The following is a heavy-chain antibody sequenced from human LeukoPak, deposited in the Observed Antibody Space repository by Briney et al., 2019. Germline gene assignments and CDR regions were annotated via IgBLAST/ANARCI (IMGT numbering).Heavy chain of an antibody. V-gene: IGHV1-2*06. Sequence: ASVKVSCKASGYTLTDYYMHWVRQAPGQGLEWMGRINPNSGGTNYAQKFQGRVTMTRDTSISTAYMELSRLRSDDTAVYYCAISRLPPSNNAFDIWGQGTMVTVSS. D-gene: IGHD2/OR15-2a*01. CDR2: INPNSGGT. CDR1: GYTLTDYY. CDR3: AISRLPPSNNAFDI. J-gene: IGHJ3*02.